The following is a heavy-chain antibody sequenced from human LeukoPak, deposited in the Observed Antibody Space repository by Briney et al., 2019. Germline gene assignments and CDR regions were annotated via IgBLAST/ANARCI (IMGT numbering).Heavy chain of an antibody. CDR2: INHSGST. J-gene: IGHJ6*03. V-gene: IGHV4-34*01. Sequence: PSETLSLTCAVYGGSFSGYYWSWIRQPPGKGLEWIGEINHSGSTNYNPSLKSRVTISVDTSKNQFSLKLSSVTAADTAVYYCARGLKGGSGSYYSLDYYYYYMDVWGKGTTVTVSS. CDR3: ARGLKGGSGSYYSLDYYYYYMDV. CDR1: GGSFSGYY. D-gene: IGHD3-10*01.